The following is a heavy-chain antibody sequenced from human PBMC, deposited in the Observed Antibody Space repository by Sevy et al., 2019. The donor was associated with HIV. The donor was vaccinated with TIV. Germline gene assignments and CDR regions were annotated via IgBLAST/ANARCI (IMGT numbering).Heavy chain of an antibody. V-gene: IGHV3-15*01. J-gene: IGHJ4*02. CDR1: GFNFNTAW. Sequence: GGSLRLSCEGSGFNFNTAWVTWVRQGPGKGLEWIGRIKSETDGEATEHAASVKGRFIISRDDSRKTLYLQMNRLKVEDTALYFCVTSWGDDYLDHWGQGTLVTVSS. CDR3: VTSWGDDYLDH. D-gene: IGHD2-21*01. CDR2: IKSETDGEAT.